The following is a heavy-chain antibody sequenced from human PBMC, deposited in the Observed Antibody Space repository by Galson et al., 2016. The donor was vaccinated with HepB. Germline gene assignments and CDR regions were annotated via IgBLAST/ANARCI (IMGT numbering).Heavy chain of an antibody. CDR2: IIPIFKTP. CDR1: GGSFRSYA. J-gene: IGHJ6*03. CDR3: ARGGAYSSGWIPGEDYYMDV. Sequence: SVKVSCKASGGSFRSYAINWVRQAPGQGLEWMGGIIPIFKTPNYAQRFQGRVTITADESTSTAYMELSSLRSEDTAVYYCARGGAYSSGWIPGEDYYMDVWGKGTTVTVSS. V-gene: IGHV1-69*13. D-gene: IGHD6-19*01.